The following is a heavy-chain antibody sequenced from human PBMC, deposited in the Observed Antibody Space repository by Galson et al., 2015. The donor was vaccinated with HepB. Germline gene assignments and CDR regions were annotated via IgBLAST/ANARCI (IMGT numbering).Heavy chain of an antibody. Sequence: SLRLSCAASGFTFSGHGKHWIRQAPGKGLEWVALISYDGSTKYSIDSVKGRFTISRDNSKHTLYLQMNSLRDEDTAVYYCAAFVGDDYGGRFDYWGQGTLVTVSS. D-gene: IGHD4-23*01. J-gene: IGHJ4*02. CDR3: AAFVGDDYGGRFDY. V-gene: IGHV3-33*05. CDR2: ISYDGSTK. CDR1: GFTFSGHG.